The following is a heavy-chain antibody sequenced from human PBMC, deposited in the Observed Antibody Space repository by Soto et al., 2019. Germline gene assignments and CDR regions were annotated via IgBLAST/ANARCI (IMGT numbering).Heavy chain of an antibody. J-gene: IGHJ4*02. D-gene: IGHD1-1*01. V-gene: IGHV3-30*03. Sequence: QVQLVESGGGVVQPGRSLRLSCAVSGFTVNTYGMHWVRQAPGKGLEWVAVISRDGGTKFYADSVKGRFTISRDNSRNTLFLEMNSLRGDDMAVYYCAGGTGWVHDYWGQGTLVTVSS. CDR3: AGGTGWVHDY. CDR2: ISRDGGTK. CDR1: GFTVNTYG.